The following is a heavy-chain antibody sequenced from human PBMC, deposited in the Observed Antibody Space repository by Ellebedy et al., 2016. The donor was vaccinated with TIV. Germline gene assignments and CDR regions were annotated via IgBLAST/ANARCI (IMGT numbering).Heavy chain of an antibody. D-gene: IGHD3-10*01. CDR2: ISAYNGNT. V-gene: IGHV1-18*04. J-gene: IGHJ4*02. CDR1: GYTFTSYG. Sequence: AASVKVSCKTSGYTFTSYGISWVRQAPGQGLEWMGWISAYNGNTNYAQMLQGRVTMTTDTFTSTAYMELRSLRSDDTAVYYCARVPITMIRGYDYWGQGTLVTVSS. CDR3: ARVPITMIRGYDY.